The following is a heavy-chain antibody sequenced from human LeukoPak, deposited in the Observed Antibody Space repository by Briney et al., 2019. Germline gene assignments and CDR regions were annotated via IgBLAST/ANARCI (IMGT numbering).Heavy chain of an antibody. CDR1: GFTFSSYA. D-gene: IGHD2/OR15-2a*01. J-gene: IGHJ5*02. Sequence: PGGSLRLSCAASGFTFSSYAMHWVRQAPGKGLEWVAVISYDGSNKYYADSVKGRFTISRDNSKNTLYLQMNSLRAEDTAVYYCARDQGVYFVENWFDPWGQGTLVTVFS. CDR2: ISYDGSNK. CDR3: ARDQGVYFVENWFDP. V-gene: IGHV3-30*01.